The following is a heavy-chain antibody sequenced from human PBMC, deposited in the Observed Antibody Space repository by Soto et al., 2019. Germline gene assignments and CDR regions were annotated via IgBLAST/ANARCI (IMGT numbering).Heavy chain of an antibody. J-gene: IGHJ4*02. CDR2: IDPSDSYT. D-gene: IGHD6-19*01. V-gene: IGHV5-10-1*01. Sequence: PGESLKISCKGSGYSFTSYWISWVRQMPGKGLEWMGRIDPSDSYTNYSPSFQGHVTISADKSISTAYLQWSSLKASDTAMYYCARLPSWGAGLYSSGWYNDYWGQGTLVTVSS. CDR1: GYSFTSYW. CDR3: ARLPSWGAGLYSSGWYNDY.